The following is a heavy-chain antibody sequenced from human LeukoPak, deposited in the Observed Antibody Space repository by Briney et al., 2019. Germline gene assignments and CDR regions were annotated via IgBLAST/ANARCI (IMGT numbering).Heavy chain of an antibody. J-gene: IGHJ4*02. CDR3: ARVDTTMVYLDY. CDR2: IYYSGIT. D-gene: IGHD5-18*01. V-gene: IGHV4-30-4*01. Sequence: SQTLSLTCTVSGASINSGNYYWTWIRQPPGKGLEWIGYIYYSGITYYNPSLKSRIIISVDTSKNQFSLKLSSVTAADTAVYYCARVDTTMVYLDYWGQGTLVTVSS. CDR1: GASINSGNYY.